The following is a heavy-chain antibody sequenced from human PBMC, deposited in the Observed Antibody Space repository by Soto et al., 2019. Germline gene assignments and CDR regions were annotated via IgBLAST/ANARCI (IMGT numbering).Heavy chain of an antibody. Sequence: EVQLLESGGGLVQPGGSLRLSCAASGFTFSSYAMSWVRQAPGEGLEWVSAITGSGGTTYSANPVKGRFTIPRDNSKNKVHLQTNSVRAEDTAVNYCAKYGAEWSSGWFTRWGQGPLVSVSS. D-gene: IGHD6-19*01. CDR3: AKYGAEWSSGWFTR. CDR1: GFTFSSYA. CDR2: ITGSGGTT. V-gene: IGHV3-23*01. J-gene: IGHJ4*02.